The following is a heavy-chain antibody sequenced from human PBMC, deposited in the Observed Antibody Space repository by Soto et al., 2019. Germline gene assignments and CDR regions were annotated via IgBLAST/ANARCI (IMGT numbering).Heavy chain of an antibody. CDR1: GGYLSSGGYY. Sequence: PSETLSLTCTVSGGYLSSGGYYRSWIRQHPGKGLEWIGYIYYSGSTYYNPSLKSRVTISVDTSKNQFSLKLSSVTAADTAVYYCARECRGARCNHFDYWGQGTLVTVSS. D-gene: IGHD2-8*01. V-gene: IGHV4-31*03. J-gene: IGHJ4*02. CDR2: IYYSGST. CDR3: ARECRGARCNHFDY.